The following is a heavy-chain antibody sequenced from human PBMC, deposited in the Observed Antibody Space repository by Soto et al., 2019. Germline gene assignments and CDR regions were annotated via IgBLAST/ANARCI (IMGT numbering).Heavy chain of an antibody. CDR1: GYTFTGYY. V-gene: IGHV1-2*04. Sequence: GASVKVSCKASGYTFTGYYMHWVQQAPGQGLEWMGWINPNSGGTNYAQKFQGWVTMTRDTSISTAYMELSRLRSDDTAVYYCARGIGACSGGSCHGSAPTDYWGQGTLVTVSS. D-gene: IGHD2-15*01. J-gene: IGHJ4*02. CDR3: ARGIGACSGGSCHGSAPTDY. CDR2: INPNSGGT.